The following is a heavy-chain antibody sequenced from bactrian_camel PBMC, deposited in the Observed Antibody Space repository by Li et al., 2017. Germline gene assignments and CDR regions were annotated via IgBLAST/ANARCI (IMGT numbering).Heavy chain of an antibody. CDR1: GFTFSTYA. V-gene: IGHV3S31*01. CDR2: INSDGGST. J-gene: IGHJ4*01. D-gene: IGHD4*01. Sequence: VQLVESGGGLVQPGGSLRLSCAASGFTFSTYAMNWVRQAPGKGLEWVSSINSDGGSTDYADSVKGRFTISRDNAKNTLYLQLNGLKTEDTAMYYCVRRGDYNEYDLYWGQGTQVTVS. CDR3: VRRGDYNEYDLY.